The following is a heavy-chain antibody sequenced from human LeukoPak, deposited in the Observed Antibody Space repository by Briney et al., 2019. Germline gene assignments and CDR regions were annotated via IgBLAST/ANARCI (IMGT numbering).Heavy chain of an antibody. CDR2: IWYDASNK. Sequence: PGGSLRLSCAASGFTFSSFGMHWVRQAPGKGLEWVAVIWYDASNKYYVDSVKGRFTISRDNSKNTLYLQMNSLRDDVTAVYYCVRGVGVSRFNYLDAWGQGSLVIVSS. CDR3: VRGVGVSRFNYLDA. J-gene: IGHJ5*02. D-gene: IGHD1-7*01. V-gene: IGHV3-33*01. CDR1: GFTFSSFG.